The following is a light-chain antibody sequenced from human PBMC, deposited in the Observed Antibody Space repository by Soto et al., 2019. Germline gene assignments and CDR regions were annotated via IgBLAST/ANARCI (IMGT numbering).Light chain of an antibody. CDR2: DAS. CDR3: QQSSNWPPT. CDR1: QSVSSY. J-gene: IGKJ3*01. V-gene: IGKV3-11*01. Sequence: EIVLTQSPATLSLSPGERATLSCRASQSVSSYLAWYQQKPGQAPRLLFFDASNRATGVPARFSGSGSGTDFTLTISSLEPEDFAVYYCQQSSNWPPTFGPGTKVDIK.